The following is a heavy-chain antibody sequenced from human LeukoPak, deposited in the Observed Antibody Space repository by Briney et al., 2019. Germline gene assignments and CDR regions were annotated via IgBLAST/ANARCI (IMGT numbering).Heavy chain of an antibody. D-gene: IGHD3-10*01. V-gene: IGHV4-39*02. J-gene: IGHJ5*02. CDR1: GGSISSSSYY. CDR3: ARRYYYVSGSYYNHFDP. CDR2: MYHSGST. Sequence: SETLSLTCIVSGGSISSSSYYWGWIRQPPGKGLEWIGSMYHSGSTYYNPSLKSRVTIPVDTSKNHFSLKLSSVTAADTAVYYCARRYYYVSGSYYNHFDPWGQGTLVTVSS.